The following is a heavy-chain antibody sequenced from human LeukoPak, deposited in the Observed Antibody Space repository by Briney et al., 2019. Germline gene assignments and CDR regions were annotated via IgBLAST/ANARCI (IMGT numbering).Heavy chain of an antibody. V-gene: IGHV1-69*05. Sequence: SVKVSCKASGGTFSSYAISWVRQAPGQGLEWMGGIIPIFGTANYAQKFQGRVTITTDESTSTAYMELSSLRSEDTAVYYCARSPTDFWSGYRSEYYYYYYMDVWSKGTTVTVSS. CDR1: GGTFSSYA. CDR3: ARSPTDFWSGYRSEYYYYYYMDV. J-gene: IGHJ6*03. CDR2: IIPIFGTA. D-gene: IGHD3-3*01.